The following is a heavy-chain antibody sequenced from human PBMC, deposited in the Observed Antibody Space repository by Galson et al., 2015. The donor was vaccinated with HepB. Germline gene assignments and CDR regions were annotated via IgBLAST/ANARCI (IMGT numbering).Heavy chain of an antibody. CDR2: IYYSGST. CDR3: ARGARYSSSWYSIDY. V-gene: IGHV4-59*08. D-gene: IGHD6-13*01. J-gene: IGHJ4*02. CDR1: GGSISSYY. Sequence: QVQLQESGPGLVKPSETLSLTCTVSGGSISSYYWSWIWQPPGKGLEWIGYIYYSGSTNYNPSLKSRVTISVDTSKNQFSLKLSSVTAADTAVYYCARGARYSSSWYSIDYWGQGTLVTVSS.